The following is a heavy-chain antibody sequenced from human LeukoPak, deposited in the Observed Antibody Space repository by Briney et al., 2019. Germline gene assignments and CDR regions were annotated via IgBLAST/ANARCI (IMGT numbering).Heavy chain of an antibody. D-gene: IGHD3-22*01. J-gene: IGHJ4*02. CDR3: ARVAESSGYSGQFDY. V-gene: IGHV3-53*01. Sequence: PGGSLRLSCAASGFTVSSNYMSWVRQAPGKGLEWVSVIYSGGSTYYADSVKGRFTISRDNSKNTLYLQMNSLRAEDTAVYYCARVAESSGYSGQFDYWGQGTLVTVSS. CDR1: GFTVSSNY. CDR2: IYSGGST.